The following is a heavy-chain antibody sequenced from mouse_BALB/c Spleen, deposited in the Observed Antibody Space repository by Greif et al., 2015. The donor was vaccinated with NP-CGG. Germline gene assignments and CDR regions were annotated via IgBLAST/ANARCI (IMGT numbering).Heavy chain of an antibody. V-gene: IGHV5-17*02. Sequence: EVQVVESGGGLVQPGGSRKLSCAASGFTFSSFGMHWVRQAPEKGLEWVAYISSGSSTIYYADTVKGRFTISRDNPKNTLFLQMTGLRSEDTAMYYCAREGGYYAMDYWGQGTSVTVSS. CDR3: AREGGYYAMDY. CDR1: GFTFSSFG. CDR2: ISSGSSTI. J-gene: IGHJ4*01.